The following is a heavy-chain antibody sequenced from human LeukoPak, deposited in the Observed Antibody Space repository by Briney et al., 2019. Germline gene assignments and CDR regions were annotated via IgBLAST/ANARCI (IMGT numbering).Heavy chain of an antibody. V-gene: IGHV3-33*01. CDR2: IWSDGSNK. CDR1: GFXFSNYA. CDR3: ARTPYSSGWYYFDY. D-gene: IGHD6-19*01. J-gene: IGHJ4*02. Sequence: GGSLRLSCAASGFXFSNYAIHWVREAPGKGLEWGAGIWSDGSNKYYADSVKGRFTISRDNSKNTLSLQVNSLRAEDTAVYYCARTPYSSGWYYFDYWGQGTLVTVSS.